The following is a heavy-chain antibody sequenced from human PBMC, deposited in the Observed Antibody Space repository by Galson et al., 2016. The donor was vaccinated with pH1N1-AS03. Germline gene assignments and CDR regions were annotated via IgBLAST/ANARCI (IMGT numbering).Heavy chain of an antibody. D-gene: IGHD7-27*01. CDR2: IYGGGDT. Sequence: SLRLSCAASGFTINNNYMSWVRQAPGKGLEWVSVIYGGGDTFYADSVKGRFTISRDNSKNTVYLQMNSLNVEDQAVYHCAREPWGSTQGKYWGQGTLVTVSS. CDR1: GFTINNNY. J-gene: IGHJ4*02. V-gene: IGHV3-53*01. CDR3: AREPWGSTQGKY.